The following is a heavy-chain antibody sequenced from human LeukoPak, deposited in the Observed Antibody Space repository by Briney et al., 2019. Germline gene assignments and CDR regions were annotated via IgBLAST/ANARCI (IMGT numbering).Heavy chain of an antibody. Sequence: GGSLRLSCAASGFTFSSYSVNWVRHAPGKGLEWVSYISSSSSTIYYADSVKGRFTISRDNAKNSLYLQMNSLRAEDTAVYYCARRASSRPGAFDIWGQGTMVTVSS. J-gene: IGHJ3*02. D-gene: IGHD6-6*01. CDR3: ARRASSRPGAFDI. V-gene: IGHV3-48*01. CDR2: ISSSSSTI. CDR1: GFTFSSYS.